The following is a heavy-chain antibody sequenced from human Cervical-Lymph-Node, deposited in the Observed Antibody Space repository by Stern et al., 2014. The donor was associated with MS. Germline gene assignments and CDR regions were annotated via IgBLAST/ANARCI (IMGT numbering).Heavy chain of an antibody. V-gene: IGHV2-70*04. CDR3: ARTLRDGYNKGYFEY. CDR2: IDWDDDK. D-gene: IGHD5-24*01. Sequence: QVTLRESGPALVKPTQTLTLTCTFSGFSLSTSGMRVSWIRQPPGKALEWLARIDWDDDKFYSTSLKTRLTIPKETSQNQVVLTMTNMDPVDTATYYCARTLRDGYNKGYFEYWGQGTLVTVSS. CDR1: GFSLSTSGMR. J-gene: IGHJ4*02.